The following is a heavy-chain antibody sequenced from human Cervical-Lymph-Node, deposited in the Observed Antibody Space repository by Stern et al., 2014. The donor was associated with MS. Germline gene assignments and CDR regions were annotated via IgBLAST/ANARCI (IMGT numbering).Heavy chain of an antibody. D-gene: IGHD4-17*01. CDR3: ARSPRQRRRYGDYNGMDV. Sequence: VQLVESGPGPVKPSETLSLTCSVSGDSIGTYYWSWIRQSPGKGLEWIGWISYSGSTDYKPSLKSRVSMLVDTSKNQFSLKLTSVTAADTAVYYCARSPRQRRRYGDYNGMDVWGQGTTVTVSS. J-gene: IGHJ6*02. CDR2: ISYSGST. CDR1: GDSIGTYY. V-gene: IGHV4-59*01.